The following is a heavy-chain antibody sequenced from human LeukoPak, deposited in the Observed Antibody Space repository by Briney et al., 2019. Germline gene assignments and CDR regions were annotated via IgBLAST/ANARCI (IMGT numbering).Heavy chain of an antibody. V-gene: IGHV1-18*01. CDR1: GYTFTSYG. CDR2: ISAYNGNT. D-gene: IGHD3-22*01. Sequence: ASVKVSCKASGYTFTSYGISWARQAPGQGLEWMGWISAYNGNTNYAQKLQGRVTMTTDTSTSTAYMELRSLRSDDTAVYYCARTTYYYDSSRAGGDAFDIWGQGTMVTVSS. J-gene: IGHJ3*02. CDR3: ARTTYYYDSSRAGGDAFDI.